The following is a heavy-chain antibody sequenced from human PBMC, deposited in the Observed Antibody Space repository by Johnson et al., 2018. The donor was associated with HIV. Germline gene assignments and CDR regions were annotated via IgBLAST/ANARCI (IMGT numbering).Heavy chain of an antibody. CDR2: ISYDGSNK. J-gene: IGHJ3*01. D-gene: IGHD6-6*01. CDR1: GFTFSYYA. V-gene: IGHV3-30-3*01. CDR3: AKAYYSSSNLGAFDV. Sequence: QVQLVESGGGVVQPGRSLRLSCAASGFTFSYYAMHWVRQAPGKGLEWVAVISYDGSNKYYADSVKGRFTISRDNSKNTLYLQMNSLRAEDTAVYYCAKAYYSSSNLGAFDVWGQGTLVTVSS.